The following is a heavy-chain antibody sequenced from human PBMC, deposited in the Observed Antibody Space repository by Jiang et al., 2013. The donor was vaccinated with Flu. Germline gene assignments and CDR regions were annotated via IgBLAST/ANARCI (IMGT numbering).Heavy chain of an antibody. D-gene: IGHD3-22*01. CDR2: IYSGGST. Sequence: VQLVESGGGLIQPGGSLRLSCAASGFTVSSNYMSWVRQAPGKGLEWVSVIYSGGSTYYADSVKGRFTISRDNSKNTLYLQMNSLRAEDTAVYYCARDKSYYDSSGYPTYYMDVWGKGTTVTVSS. V-gene: IGHV3-53*01. CDR3: ARDKSYYDSSGYPTYYMDV. J-gene: IGHJ6*03. CDR1: GFTVSSNY.